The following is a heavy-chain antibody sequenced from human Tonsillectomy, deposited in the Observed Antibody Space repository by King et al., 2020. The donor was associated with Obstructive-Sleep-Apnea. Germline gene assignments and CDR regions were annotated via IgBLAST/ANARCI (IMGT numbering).Heavy chain of an antibody. D-gene: IGHD3-16*01. CDR1: GLTFSSYT. CDR2: ISYNGNNK. Sequence: VQLVESGGGVVQPGRSLRLSCAASGLTFSSYTMHWVRQAPGKGLEWVAVISYNGNNKYYADSVKGRFTISRDNSKNTLYLQMNSLRAEDTAVYYCALLKDDENYYFYYGMDVWGQGTTVTVSS. CDR3: ALLKDDENYYFYYGMDV. V-gene: IGHV3-30-3*01. J-gene: IGHJ6*02.